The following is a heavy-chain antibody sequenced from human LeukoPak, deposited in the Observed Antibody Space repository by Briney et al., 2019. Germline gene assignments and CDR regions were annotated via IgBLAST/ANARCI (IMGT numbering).Heavy chain of an antibody. CDR1: GFTFSSYG. V-gene: IGHV3-30*02. D-gene: IGHD2-15*01. Sequence: GGSLRLSCAASGFTFSSYGMHWVRQAPGKGLEWVAFIRYDGSYKYYADSMKGRFTISRDNSKNTLYLQMNSLRAEDAAVYYCAKDPPSGYRSGGSCYSYFQHWGQGTLVTVSS. CDR2: IRYDGSYK. J-gene: IGHJ1*01. CDR3: AKDPPSGYRSGGSCYSYFQH.